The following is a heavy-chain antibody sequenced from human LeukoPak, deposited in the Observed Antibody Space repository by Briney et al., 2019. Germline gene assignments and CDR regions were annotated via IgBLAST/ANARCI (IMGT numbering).Heavy chain of an antibody. CDR3: ARATRIYSSGWYYSFDY. V-gene: IGHV3-74*01. Sequence: PGGSLRLSCAASGFTFSTYWMHWVRQAPGKGLVGVSHINVDGSGATYADSVKGRFTISRDNAKNTLYLHMNSLRAEDTAVYYCARATRIYSSGWYYSFDYWGQGTLVTVSS. J-gene: IGHJ4*02. CDR2: INVDGSGA. CDR1: GFTFSTYW. D-gene: IGHD6-19*01.